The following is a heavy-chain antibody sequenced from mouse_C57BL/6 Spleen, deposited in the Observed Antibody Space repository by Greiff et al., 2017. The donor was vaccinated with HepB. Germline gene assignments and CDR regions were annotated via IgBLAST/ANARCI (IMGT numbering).Heavy chain of an antibody. J-gene: IGHJ4*01. CDR1: GFTFSDYG. D-gene: IGHD2-3*01. Sequence: EVMLVESGGGLVKPGGSLKLSCAASGFTFSDYGMHWVRQAPEKGLEWVAYISSGSSTIYYAATVKGRFTISRDNAKNTLFLQMTSLRSEDTAMYYCARGWLLRDYAMDYWGQGTSVTVAS. CDR3: ARGWLLRDYAMDY. CDR2: ISSGSSTI. V-gene: IGHV5-17*01.